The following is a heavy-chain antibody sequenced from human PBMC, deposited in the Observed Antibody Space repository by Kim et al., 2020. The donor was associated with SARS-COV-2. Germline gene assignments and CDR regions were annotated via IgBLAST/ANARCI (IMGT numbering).Heavy chain of an antibody. CDR3: ARVPYYDSSGHLDY. J-gene: IGHJ4*02. V-gene: IGHV3-11*06. Sequence: GGSLRLSCAASGFTFSDYYMSWIRQAPGKGLEWVSYISSSSSYTNYADSVKGRFTISRDNAKNSLYLQMNSLRAEDTAVYYCARVPYYDSSGHLDYWGQGTLVTVSS. D-gene: IGHD3-22*01. CDR2: ISSSSSYT. CDR1: GFTFSDYY.